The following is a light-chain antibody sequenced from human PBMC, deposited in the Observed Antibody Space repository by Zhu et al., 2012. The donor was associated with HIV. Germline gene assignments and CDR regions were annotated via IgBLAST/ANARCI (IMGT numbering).Light chain of an antibody. CDR3: QHLTIYPT. V-gene: IGKV1-9*01. CDR1: QSISTW. J-gene: IGKJ4*01. CDR2: AAS. Sequence: DIQMTQSSSTLSASVGDRVTITCRASQSISTWLAWYHQKPGKAPKLLIYAASILQSGVPSRFSGSGSGTEFTLTISSLQPEDFATYYCQHLTIYPTFGGGSKVEMK.